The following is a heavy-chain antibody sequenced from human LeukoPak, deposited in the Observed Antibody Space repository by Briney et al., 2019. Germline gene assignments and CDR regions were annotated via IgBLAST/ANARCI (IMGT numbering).Heavy chain of an antibody. V-gene: IGHV4-59*01. CDR2: IYYSGST. D-gene: IGHD2-15*01. CDR1: GGSINTYY. J-gene: IGHJ4*02. CDR3: ARVHRYCSGGSCYLFDY. Sequence: SETLSLTCTVSGGSINTYYWSWIRQPPGKGLEWIGYIYYSGSTKYNPSLKSRVTISVDTSKNQFSLKLSSVTAADTAVYYCARVHRYCSGGSCYLFDYWGQGTLVTVSS.